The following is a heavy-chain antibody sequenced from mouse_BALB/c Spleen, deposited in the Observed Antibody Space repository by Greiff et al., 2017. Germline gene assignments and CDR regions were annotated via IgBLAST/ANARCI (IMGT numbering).Heavy chain of an antibody. J-gene: IGHJ3*01. V-gene: IGHV2-6-7*01. CDR1: GFSLTGYG. D-gene: IGHD2-4*01. CDR3: ARDQDYDETWFAY. Sequence: VKLVESGPGLVAPSQSLSITCTVSGFSLTGYGVNWVRQPPGKGLEWLGMIRGDGSTDYNSALKSRLSISKDNSKSQVFLKMNSLQTDDTARYYFARDQDYDETWFAYWGQGTLVTVSA. CDR2: IRGDGST.